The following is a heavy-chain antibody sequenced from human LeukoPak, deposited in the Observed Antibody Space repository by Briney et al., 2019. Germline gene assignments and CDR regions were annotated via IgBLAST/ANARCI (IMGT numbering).Heavy chain of an antibody. CDR2: IRYDGSNK. CDR3: AKERDTAMVMIDY. V-gene: IGHV3-30*02. J-gene: IGHJ4*02. D-gene: IGHD5-18*01. Sequence: GGSLRLSCAASGFTLSSYGMHSVRQAPGKGLEWVAFIRYDGSNKYYADSVKGRFTISRDNSKNTLYLQMNSLRAEDTAVYYCAKERDTAMVMIDYWGQGTLVTVSS. CDR1: GFTLSSYG.